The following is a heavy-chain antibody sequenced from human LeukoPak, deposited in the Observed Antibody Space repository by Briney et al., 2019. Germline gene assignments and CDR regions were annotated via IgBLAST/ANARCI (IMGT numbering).Heavy chain of an antibody. D-gene: IGHD4-17*01. V-gene: IGHV4-59*01. CDR1: GGSISSYY. CDR3: ARAVTTRSYYYGMDV. J-gene: IGHJ6*02. Sequence: SETLSLTCTVSGGSISSYYWSWIRQPPGKGLEWIGYIYYSGSTNYNPSLKSRVTISVDTSKNQFSLKLSSVTAADTAVYCCARAVTTRSYYYGMDVWGQGTTVTVSS. CDR2: IYYSGST.